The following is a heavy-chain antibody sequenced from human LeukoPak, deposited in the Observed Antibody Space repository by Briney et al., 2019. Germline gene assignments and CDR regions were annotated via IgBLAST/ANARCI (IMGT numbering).Heavy chain of an antibody. CDR3: ARDGPWLLEWSNTGFFDY. V-gene: IGHV1-2*02. J-gene: IGHJ4*02. CDR1: GYTFTDYY. CDR2: ISPNSGGT. D-gene: IGHD3-3*01. Sequence: ASVKVSCKASGYTFTDYYVHWVRQVPGQGPEWMGWISPNSGGTNYAQNFQGRVTMTRDTSISTAYMELSSLRSDDTAVYYCARDGPWLLEWSNTGFFDYWGQGTLVTVSS.